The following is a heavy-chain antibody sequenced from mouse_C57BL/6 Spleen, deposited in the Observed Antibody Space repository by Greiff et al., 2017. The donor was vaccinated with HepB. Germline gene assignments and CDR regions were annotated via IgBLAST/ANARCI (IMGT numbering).Heavy chain of an antibody. V-gene: IGHV3-6*01. CDR2: ISDDGSN. D-gene: IGHD1-1*01. CDR1: GYSITSGYY. Sequence: EVQLQESGPGLVKPSQSLSLTCSVTGYSITSGYYWNWIRQFPGNKLEWMGYISDDGSNNYNPSLKNRISITRDTSTNQFFLKLNSVTTEDTATYYCARFTSAAYWGQGTLVTVSA. J-gene: IGHJ3*01. CDR3: ARFTSAAY.